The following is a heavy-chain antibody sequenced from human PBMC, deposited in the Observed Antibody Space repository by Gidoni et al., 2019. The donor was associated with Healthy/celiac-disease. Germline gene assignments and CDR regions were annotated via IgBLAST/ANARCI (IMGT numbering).Heavy chain of an antibody. D-gene: IGHD2-15*01. CDR2: IYYSGST. Sequence: QLQLQESGPGLVKPSETLSLTCTVSGGSISSSSYYWGWIRQPPGKGLEWIGSIYYSGSTYYNPSLKSRVTISVDTSKNQFSLKLSSVTAADTAVYYCARRDRPGWFDPWGQGTLVTVSS. CDR3: ARRDRPGWFDP. CDR1: GGSISSSSYY. J-gene: IGHJ5*02. V-gene: IGHV4-39*01.